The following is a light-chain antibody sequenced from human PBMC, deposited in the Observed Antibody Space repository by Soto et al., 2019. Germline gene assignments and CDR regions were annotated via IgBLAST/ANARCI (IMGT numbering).Light chain of an antibody. CDR2: DAF. CDR3: QHYNSYPWT. V-gene: IGKV1-5*01. Sequence: DIQMTQSPSTLSASVGDRVTITCRASQSINSWMAWYQQKPGRAPKLLIYDAFSLESGVPSRFSGSRSGTEFTLTISSLQPDDFATYYCQHYNSYPWTFGQGTKVEIK. J-gene: IGKJ1*01. CDR1: QSINSW.